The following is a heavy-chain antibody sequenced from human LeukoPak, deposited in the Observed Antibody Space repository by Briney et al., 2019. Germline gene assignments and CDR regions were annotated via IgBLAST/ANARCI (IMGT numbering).Heavy chain of an antibody. CDR2: ISAYNGNT. CDR1: GYTFTSYG. CDR3: ARGRYCDSSGYLLYYYYYGMDV. D-gene: IGHD3-22*01. Sequence: ASVKVSCKASGYTFTSYGISWVRQAPGQGLEWMGWISAYNGNTNYAQKLQGRVTMTTDTSTSTAYMELRSLRSDDTAVYYCARGRYCDSSGYLLYYYYYGMDVWGQGTTVTVSS. V-gene: IGHV1-18*01. J-gene: IGHJ6*02.